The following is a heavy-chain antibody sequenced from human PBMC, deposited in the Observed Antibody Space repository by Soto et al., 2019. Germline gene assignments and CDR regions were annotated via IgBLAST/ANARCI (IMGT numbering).Heavy chain of an antibody. CDR1: GFTFSNFW. Sequence: EVQLVESGGGLVQPGGYLRLSCEGSGFTFSNFWMTWVRQAPGKGLEWVANINEDGSERYYVDSVKGRFTITTDNAKNSLYLHMNILRAEDTAVDYGAGGRSNAFDIWGQGTMVTVSS. CDR3: AGGRSNAFDI. J-gene: IGHJ3*02. CDR2: INEDGSER. V-gene: IGHV3-7*04.